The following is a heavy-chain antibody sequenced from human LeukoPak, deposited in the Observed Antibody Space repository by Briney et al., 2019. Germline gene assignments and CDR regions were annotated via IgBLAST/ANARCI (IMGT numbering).Heavy chain of an antibody. CDR3: AKGLTFGFDY. V-gene: IGHV3-30*02. Sequence: GGSLRLSCAASGFTFSTSGMHWVRQAPGKGLEWVAFIRYDGSSKYFADSVKGRFTISRDNSKDTLYLQMNSLRAEDTAVYYCAKGLTFGFDYWGQGTLVTASS. D-gene: IGHD3-16*01. CDR2: IRYDGSSK. CDR1: GFTFSTSG. J-gene: IGHJ4*02.